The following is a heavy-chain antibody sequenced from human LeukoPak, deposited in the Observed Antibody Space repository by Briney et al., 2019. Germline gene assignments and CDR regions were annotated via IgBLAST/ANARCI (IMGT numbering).Heavy chain of an antibody. CDR2: IYPGDSDT. CDR3: SIMSFSTSSAACYFHY. CDR1: GYSFTDYW. J-gene: IGHJ4*02. Sequence: GESLKISCKGSGYSFTDYWIGWVRQMPGKGLEWMGIIYPGDSDTRYSPSFQGQVTISADKSISTAYLQWSSLKASDTAMYYCSIMSFSTSSAACYFHYWGQGTLVTVSS. D-gene: IGHD6-6*01. V-gene: IGHV5-51*01.